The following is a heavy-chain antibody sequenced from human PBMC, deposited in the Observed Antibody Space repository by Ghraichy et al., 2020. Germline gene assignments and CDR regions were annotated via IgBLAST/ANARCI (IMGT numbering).Heavy chain of an antibody. CDR3: AKESYNWNDIDH. Sequence: GESLNISCVVSGFTFSGYAMTWVRQTPGKGLEWVSSITISGANTYYADSVKGRFTISRDNSENKLYLQMNSLRAEDTAVYYCAKESYNWNDIDHWGQGTLVTVSS. D-gene: IGHD1-1*01. CDR1: GFTFSGYA. V-gene: IGHV3-23*01. J-gene: IGHJ4*02. CDR2: ITISGANT.